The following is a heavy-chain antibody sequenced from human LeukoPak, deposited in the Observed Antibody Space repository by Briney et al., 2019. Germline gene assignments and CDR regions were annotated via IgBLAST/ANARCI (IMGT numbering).Heavy chain of an antibody. CDR2: INHSGST. V-gene: IGHV4-34*01. J-gene: IGHJ6*03. CDR3: ARGKTTMVRGVAKYYYYYYMDV. D-gene: IGHD3-10*01. CDR1: GGSFRGYY. Sequence: PSETLSLTCAVNGGSFRGYYWSWIRQPPGKGLEWIGEINHSGSTNYNPSLKSRVTISVDTSKNQFSLKLSSVTAADTAVYYCARGKTTMVRGVAKYYYYYYMDVWGKGTTVTVSS.